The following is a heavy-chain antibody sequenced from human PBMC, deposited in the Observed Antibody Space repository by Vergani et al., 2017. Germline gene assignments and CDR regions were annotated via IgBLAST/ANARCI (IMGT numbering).Heavy chain of an antibody. Sequence: QLQLQESGPGLVKPSETLSLTCTVSGGSISSSSSYWGWIRQPPGKGLGWIGSIYYIGSTYYNPSLKSRVTISVDTSKNQFSRKLSSVTAADTAVYYCAGGYTQTNTSIVVGYDRGDAFDIWGQGTMVTVSS. CDR2: IYYIGST. D-gene: IGHD3-22*01. CDR3: AGGYTQTNTSIVVGYDRGDAFDI. V-gene: IGHV4-39*07. J-gene: IGHJ3*02. CDR1: GGSISSSSSY.